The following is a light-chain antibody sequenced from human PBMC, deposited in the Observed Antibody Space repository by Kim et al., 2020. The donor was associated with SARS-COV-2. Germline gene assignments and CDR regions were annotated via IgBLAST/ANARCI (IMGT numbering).Light chain of an antibody. CDR1: QNVQNW. CDR3: QQYHTGST. V-gene: IGKV1-5*03. J-gene: IGKJ1*01. CDR2: KAS. Sequence: SASVGDTLTITCRASQNVQNWVAWYEQKPGQVPKRLVEKASHLQSGVPPRFSGSGFGSHFTLTITTLQPDDFASYYCQQYHTGSTFGQGTKVDIK.